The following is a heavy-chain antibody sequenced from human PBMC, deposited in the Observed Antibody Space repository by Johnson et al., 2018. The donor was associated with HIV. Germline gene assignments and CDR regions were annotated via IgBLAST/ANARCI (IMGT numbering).Heavy chain of an antibody. CDR1: GFTFSTYW. CDR2: IKQDGSEK. V-gene: IGHV3-7*01. CDR3: AKEGSRGTVTQAPDAFDI. J-gene: IGHJ3*02. Sequence: VQLVESGGGLVQPGGSLRLSCVASGFTFSTYWMSWVRQAPGKGLEWVANIKQDGSEKYYVDSVKGRFTISRDNAKNSLYLQMNSLRVEDTAVYYCAKEGSRGTVTQAPDAFDIWGQGTVVTVSS. D-gene: IGHD4-17*01.